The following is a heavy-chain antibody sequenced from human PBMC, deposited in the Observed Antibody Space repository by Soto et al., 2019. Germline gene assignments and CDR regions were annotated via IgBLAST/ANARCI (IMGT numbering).Heavy chain of an antibody. D-gene: IGHD3-16*01. Sequence: GGSLRLSCAASGFTFSDYYMSWIRQAPGKGLEWVSYISSSGSTIYYADSVKGRFTISRDNAKNSLYLQMNSLRAEDTAVYYCARAWAWGSYPYDAFDIWGQGTMVTVSS. J-gene: IGHJ3*02. CDR2: ISSSGSTI. V-gene: IGHV3-11*01. CDR1: GFTFSDYY. CDR3: ARAWAWGSYPYDAFDI.